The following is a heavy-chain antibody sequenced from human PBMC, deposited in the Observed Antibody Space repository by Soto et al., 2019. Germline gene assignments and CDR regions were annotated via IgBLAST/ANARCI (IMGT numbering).Heavy chain of an antibody. V-gene: IGHV4-31*03. CDR3: ARASSSSSAADY. J-gene: IGHJ4*02. D-gene: IGHD6-6*01. CDR1: GESISSGGYY. Sequence: QVQLQESGPGLVKPSQTLSLTCSVSGESISSGGYYWSWIRHHPVKGLEWIGYIYDSESAYYNPSLKSRVTISMDTSKNHFAMRLSSVTAADTAVYYCARASSSSSAADYWCQGTLATVSS. CDR2: IYDSESA.